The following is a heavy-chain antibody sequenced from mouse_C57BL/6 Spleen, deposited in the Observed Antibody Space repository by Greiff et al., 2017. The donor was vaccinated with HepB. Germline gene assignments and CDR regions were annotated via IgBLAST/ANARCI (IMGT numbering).Heavy chain of an antibody. V-gene: IGHV1-26*01. Sequence: VQLQQSGPELVKPGASVKISCKASGYTFTDYYMNWVKQSHGKSLEWIGDINPNNGGTSYNQKFKGKATLTVDKSSSTAYMELRSLKSEDSSVYYCARWIYYDYDWGFSYWGPGTLVTVSA. J-gene: IGHJ3*01. CDR2: INPNNGGT. CDR3: ARWIYYDYDWGFSY. CDR1: GYTFTDYY. D-gene: IGHD2-4*01.